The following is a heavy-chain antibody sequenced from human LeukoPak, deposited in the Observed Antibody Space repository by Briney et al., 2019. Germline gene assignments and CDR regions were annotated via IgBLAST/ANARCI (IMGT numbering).Heavy chain of an antibody. CDR3: ATAEPASSPNWFDP. V-gene: IGHV1-24*01. Sequence: GASVKVSCKVSGYTLTELSMHWVRQAPGKGLGWMGGFDPEDGETIYAQKFQGRVTKTEDTSTDTAYMELSSLRSEDTAVYYCATAEPASSPNWFDPWGQGTLVTVSP. CDR1: GYTLTELS. D-gene: IGHD1-14*01. J-gene: IGHJ5*02. CDR2: FDPEDGET.